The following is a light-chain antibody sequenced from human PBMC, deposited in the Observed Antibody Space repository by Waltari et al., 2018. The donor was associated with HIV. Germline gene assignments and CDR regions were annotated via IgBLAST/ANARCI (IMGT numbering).Light chain of an antibody. CDR3: SSYSGRNRSVI. CDR1: SSDVGGSSY. Sequence: HSALPPPPSASGSPGQALHISCTGPSSDVGGSSYLPWYQQHPGKAPKLIISEVTKRPSGVPDRFSGSKSGNTASLTVSGLQAEDEVDYFCSSYSGRNRSVIFGGGTRVTVL. J-gene: IGLJ2*01. CDR2: EVT. V-gene: IGLV2-8*01.